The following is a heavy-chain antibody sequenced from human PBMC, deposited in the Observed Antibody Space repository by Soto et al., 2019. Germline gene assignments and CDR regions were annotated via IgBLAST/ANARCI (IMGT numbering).Heavy chain of an antibody. V-gene: IGHV3-23*01. D-gene: IGHD3-16*01. J-gene: IGHJ4*02. CDR3: LRGRDFDY. Sequence: GGSLRLSCAVSGFTFSDFAMTWVRQAPGKGLEWASPISGSGGNADYTDSVKGRFTISRDNSRSTLYVQMHSLRAEDTAVDTCLRGRDFDYWGQGTLVTVSS. CDR2: ISGSGGNA. CDR1: GFTFSDFA.